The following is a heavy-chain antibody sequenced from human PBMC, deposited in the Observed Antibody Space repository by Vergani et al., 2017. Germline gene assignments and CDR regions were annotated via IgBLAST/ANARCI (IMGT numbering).Heavy chain of an antibody. J-gene: IGHJ4*02. CDR3: ARALVVVTTLPGY. V-gene: IGHV3-33*01. Sequence: VQLVESGGGVVQPGRSLRLSCAASGFTFSSYGMHWVRQAPGKGLEWVAVIWYDGSNKYYADSVKGRFTISRDNSKNTLYLQMNSLRAEDTAVYYCARALVVVTTLPGYWGQGTLVTVSS. CDR2: IWYDGSNK. D-gene: IGHD3-22*01. CDR1: GFTFSSYG.